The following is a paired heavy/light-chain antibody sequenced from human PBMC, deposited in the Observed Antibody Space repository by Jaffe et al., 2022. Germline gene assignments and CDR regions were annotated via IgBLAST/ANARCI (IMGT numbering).Light chain of an antibody. CDR2: GAS. V-gene: IGKV3-15*01. CDR3: QQYNNWPPNT. Sequence: EIVMTQSPATLSVSPGERATLSCRASQSVSSNLAWYQQKPGQAPRLLIYGASTRATGIPARFSGSGSGTEFTLTISSLQSEDFAVYYCQQYNNWPPNTFGQGTKLEIK. CDR1: QSVSSN. J-gene: IGKJ2*01.
Heavy chain of an antibody. CDR2: ISGSGGST. CDR3: AKDPSYYDYIWGSYRQNYFDY. D-gene: IGHD3-16*02. V-gene: IGHV3-23*01. J-gene: IGHJ4*02. CDR1: GFTFSSYA. Sequence: EVQLLESGGGLVQPGGSLRLSCAASGFTFSSYAMSWVRQAPGKGLEWVSAISGSGGSTYYADSVKGRFTISRDNSKNTLYLQMNSLRAEDTAVYYCAKDPSYYDYIWGSYRQNYFDYWGQGTLVTVSS.